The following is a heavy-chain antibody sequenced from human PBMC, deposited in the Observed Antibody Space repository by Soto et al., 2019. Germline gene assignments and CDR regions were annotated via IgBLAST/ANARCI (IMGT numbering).Heavy chain of an antibody. CDR3: ARIGYCSSTRCYKDYYYYGMDX. CDR2: IYPGDSDT. J-gene: IGHJ6*02. CDR1: GYSFTSYW. Sequence: PGESLKISCKGSGYSFTSYWIGWVRQMPGKGLELMVIIYPGDSDTRYSPSFQGQVTISADKSISTAYLQWSRLKASDTAMYYCARIGYCSSTRCYKDYYYYGMDXWGQGTTVTVS. D-gene: IGHD2-2*02. V-gene: IGHV5-51*01.